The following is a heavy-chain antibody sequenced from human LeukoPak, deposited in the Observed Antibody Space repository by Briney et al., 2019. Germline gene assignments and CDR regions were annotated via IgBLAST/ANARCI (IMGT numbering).Heavy chain of an antibody. Sequence: ASVKVSCKASGGTFSSYAISWVRQAPGQGLEWMGWISAYNGNANYAQKLQGRVTMTTDTSTSTAYMELRSLRSDDAAVYYCARDVGVGATYFDYWGQGTLVTVSS. CDR1: GGTFSSYA. CDR2: ISAYNGNA. CDR3: ARDVGVGATYFDY. D-gene: IGHD1-26*01. V-gene: IGHV1-18*01. J-gene: IGHJ4*02.